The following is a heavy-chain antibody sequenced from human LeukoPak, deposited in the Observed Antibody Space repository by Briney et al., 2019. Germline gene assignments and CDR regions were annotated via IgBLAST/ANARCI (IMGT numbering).Heavy chain of an antibody. CDR3: ARVELLAVAGTGWFDP. D-gene: IGHD6-19*01. Sequence: ASVKVSCKASGYTFTGYYMHWVRQAPGQGLEWMGWINPNSGGTNYAQKFQGRVTMTRDTSISTAYMELSRLRSDDTAVYYCARVELLAVAGTGWFDPWGQGTLVTVSS. CDR1: GYTFTGYY. J-gene: IGHJ5*02. V-gene: IGHV1-2*02. CDR2: INPNSGGT.